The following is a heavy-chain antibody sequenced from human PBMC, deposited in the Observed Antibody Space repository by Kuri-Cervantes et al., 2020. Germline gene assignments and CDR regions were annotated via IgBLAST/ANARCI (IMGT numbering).Heavy chain of an antibody. D-gene: IGHD3-9*01. CDR3: ARGRETGRYFDWSLGY. CDR1: GFTFSSYA. CDR2: ISGSGGST. J-gene: IGHJ4*02. Sequence: GGSLRLSCAASGFTFSSYAMSWVRQAPGKGLGWVSAISGSGGSTYYADSVKGRFTISRDNAKNSLYLQMNSLRAEDTAVYYCARGRETGRYFDWSLGYWGQGTLVTVSS. V-gene: IGHV3-23*01.